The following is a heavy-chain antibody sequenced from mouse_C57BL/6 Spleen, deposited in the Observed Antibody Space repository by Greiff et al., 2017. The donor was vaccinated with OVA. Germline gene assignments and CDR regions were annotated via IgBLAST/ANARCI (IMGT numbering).Heavy chain of an antibody. CDR3: ARRGGEYYFDY. Sequence: EVKVEESGGGLVQPGGSLKLSCAASGFTFSDYYMYWVRQTPEKRLEWVAYISNGGGSTYYPDTVKGRFTISRDNAKNTLYLQMSRLKSEDTAMYYCARRGGEYYFDYWGQGTTLTVSS. J-gene: IGHJ2*01. CDR1: GFTFSDYY. V-gene: IGHV5-12*01. CDR2: ISNGGGST.